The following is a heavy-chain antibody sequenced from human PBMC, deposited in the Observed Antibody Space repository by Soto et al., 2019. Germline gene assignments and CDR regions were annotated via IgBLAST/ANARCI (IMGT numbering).Heavy chain of an antibody. V-gene: IGHV4-31*01. CDR2: IYYSGSP. Sequence: SETLSLTCTVSGGSISSGGYYWSWIRQHPGKGLEWIGDIYYSGSPYYNPSLKIQVTISVDTFKNQFSLKLSSVTATDTAVYYCARSSYGSGSYYNFPSWFDPWGQETLVTVSS. D-gene: IGHD3-10*01. CDR1: GGSISSGGYY. CDR3: ARSSYGSGSYYNFPSWFDP. J-gene: IGHJ5*02.